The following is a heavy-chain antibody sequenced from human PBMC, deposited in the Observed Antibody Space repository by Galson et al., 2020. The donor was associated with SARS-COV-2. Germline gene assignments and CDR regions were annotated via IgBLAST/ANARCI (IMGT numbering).Heavy chain of an antibody. CDR2: ITGSGYST. D-gene: IGHD6-13*01. CDR1: GFTFNTYA. CDR3: AKDVAAAGTMGPFQY. V-gene: IGHV3-23*01. Sequence: GESLKISCSASGFTFNTYAMSWVRRAPGKGLEWVSTITGSGYSTYYADSVKGRFTISRDNSRNTLDLQMNSLRGDDTAVYFCAKDVAAAGTMGPFQYWGRGTAVTVSP. J-gene: IGHJ4*02.